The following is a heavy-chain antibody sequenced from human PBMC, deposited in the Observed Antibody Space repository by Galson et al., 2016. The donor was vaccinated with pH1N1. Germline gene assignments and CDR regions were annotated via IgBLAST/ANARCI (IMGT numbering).Heavy chain of an antibody. D-gene: IGHD1-1*01. CDR3: PRETVAAAWYNPFDP. CDR1: GGSFRNFV. J-gene: IGHJ5*02. V-gene: IGHV1-69*13. CDR2: LMPIFNTP. Sequence: SVKVSCKASGGSFRNFVVSWMRQAPGQGLEWMGGLMPIFNTPKYAQKFQGRVTISADESSTTTYMELSGLTSEDTAVYFCPRETVAAAWYNPFDPWGQGTLVIVSS.